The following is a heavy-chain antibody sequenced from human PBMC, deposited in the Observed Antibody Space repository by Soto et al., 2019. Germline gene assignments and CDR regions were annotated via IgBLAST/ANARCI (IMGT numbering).Heavy chain of an antibody. CDR1: GFTFNTYA. D-gene: IGHD2-21*02. CDR3: AKGFIVVVTAIRPDDNFDV. J-gene: IGHJ3*01. V-gene: IGHV3-23*01. CDR2: ISGSGGTI. Sequence: GGSLRLSCAASGFTFNTYAMNWVRQAPGKGLEWVASISGSGGTINYADSVKGRFTTSRDTSKNTLYLQMISLSAEDTAVYYCAKGFIVVVTAIRPDDNFDVWGQGTMVTVSS.